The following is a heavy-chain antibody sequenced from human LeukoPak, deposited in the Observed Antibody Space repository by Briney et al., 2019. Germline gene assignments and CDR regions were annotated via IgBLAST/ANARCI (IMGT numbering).Heavy chain of an antibody. J-gene: IGHJ3*02. D-gene: IGHD5-24*01. V-gene: IGHV3-48*04. Sequence: GGSLRLSCAASGFTFSSYSMNWVRQAPGKGLEWVSYISSSSSTIYYADSVKGRFTISRDNAKNSLYLQMNSLRAEDTAIYYCAREGPKTWLQYNAFDIWGQGTMVTVSS. CDR3: AREGPKTWLQYNAFDI. CDR1: GFTFSSYS. CDR2: ISSSSSTI.